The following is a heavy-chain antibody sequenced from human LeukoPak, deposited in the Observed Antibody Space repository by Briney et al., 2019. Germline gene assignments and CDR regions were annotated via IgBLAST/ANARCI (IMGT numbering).Heavy chain of an antibody. J-gene: IGHJ3*02. V-gene: IGHV1-69*05. CDR2: IIPIFGTA. D-gene: IGHD3-3*01. CDR3: ARDRGYYDFWSADAFDI. Sequence: VASVKVSCKASGGTFSSYAISWVRQAPGQGLEWMGGIIPIFGTANYAQKFQGRVTITTDESTSTAYMELSSLRSEDTAVYYCARDRGYYDFWSADAFDIWGQGTMVTVSS. CDR1: GGTFSSYA.